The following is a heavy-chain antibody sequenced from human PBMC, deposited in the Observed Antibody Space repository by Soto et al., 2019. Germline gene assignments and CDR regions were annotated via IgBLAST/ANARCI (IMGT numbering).Heavy chain of an antibody. CDR1: GFTFSTYA. Sequence: GPLRLSCAASGFTFSTYAMAWVRQAPGKGLEWVSGVSASGLNTDYADPVKGRFYISRDNSKNTVSLHMNSLRAEDTALYYCAKDLPRKTSAYYFYNWGQETPLTISS. V-gene: IGHV3-23*01. J-gene: IGHJ4*02. CDR3: AKDLPRKTSAYYFYN. CDR2: VSASGLNT.